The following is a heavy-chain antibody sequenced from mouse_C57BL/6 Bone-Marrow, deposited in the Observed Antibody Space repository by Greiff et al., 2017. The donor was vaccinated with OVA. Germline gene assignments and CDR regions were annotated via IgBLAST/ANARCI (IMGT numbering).Heavy chain of an antibody. V-gene: IGHV7-1*01. CDR2: SRNKANDYTT. J-gene: IGHJ4*01. CDR1: GFTFSDFY. CDR3: ARGYGDYAMDY. D-gene: IGHD1-1*01. Sequence: EVKVVESGGGLVQSGRSLRLSCAPSGFTFSDFYMEWVRQAPGKGLEWIAASRNKANDYTTEYSASVKGRFIVSRDTSQSSRYLQMNALRAEDTAIYYCARGYGDYAMDYWGQGTSVTVSS.